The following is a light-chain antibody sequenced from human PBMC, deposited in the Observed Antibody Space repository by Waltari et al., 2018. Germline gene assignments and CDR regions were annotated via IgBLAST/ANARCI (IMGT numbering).Light chain of an antibody. Sequence: NFMLTQPHSVSESPGKTVTISCTRSSGSIASHYVHWYNQRPGSSPTTVIYEDNQRPSGVPDRFSVSIDSSSNSASLTISGLKTEDEADYYCQSYDSNNWAWVCGTGTKVTVL. CDR2: EDN. CDR1: SGSIASHY. J-gene: IGLJ1*01. V-gene: IGLV6-57*01. CDR3: QSYDSNNWAWV.